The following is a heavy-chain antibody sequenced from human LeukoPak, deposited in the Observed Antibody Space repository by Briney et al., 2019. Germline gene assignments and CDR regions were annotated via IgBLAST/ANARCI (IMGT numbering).Heavy chain of an antibody. CDR1: GGSISSGSYY. Sequence: SQTLSLTCTVSGGSISSGSYYWSWIRQPAGKGLEWIGRIYTSGSTNYNPSLKSRVTMSVDTSKNQFSLKLSSVTAADTAVYYCAREKIRSPYYFDYWGQGTLVTVSS. CDR3: AREKIRSPYYFDY. CDR2: IYTSGST. J-gene: IGHJ4*02. V-gene: IGHV4-61*02.